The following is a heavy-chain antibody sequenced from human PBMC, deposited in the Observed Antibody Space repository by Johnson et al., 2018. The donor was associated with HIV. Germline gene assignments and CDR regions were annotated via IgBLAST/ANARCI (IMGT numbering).Heavy chain of an antibody. CDR3: ARLPSGYNRDTFNI. D-gene: IGHD5-18*01. Sequence: QVQLVESGGGVVQPGRSLRLSCAASGFTFSRYWMSWVRQAPGKGLEWMAFISYNEDKKYYADSVKGRFTISRDNSKNILYLQMNSLRAEDTATYYCARLPSGYNRDTFNIWGQGTMVTVSS. V-gene: IGHV3-30*03. CDR1: GFTFSRYW. CDR2: ISYNEDKK. J-gene: IGHJ3*02.